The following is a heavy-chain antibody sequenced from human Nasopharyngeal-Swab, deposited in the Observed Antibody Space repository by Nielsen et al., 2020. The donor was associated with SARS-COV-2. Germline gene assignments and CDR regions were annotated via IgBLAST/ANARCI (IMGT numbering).Heavy chain of an antibody. D-gene: IGHD3-10*01. V-gene: IGHV7-4-1*02. J-gene: IGHJ4*02. Sequence: ASVKVSCKASGYTFTSYAMNWVRQAPGQGLAWMGWINTNTGNPTYAQGFTGRFVFSLDTSVSTAYLQISSLKAEDTAVYYCARGVPSQYYYGSGDYWGQGTLVTVSS. CDR3: ARGVPSQYYYGSGDY. CDR1: GYTFTSYA. CDR2: INTNTGNP.